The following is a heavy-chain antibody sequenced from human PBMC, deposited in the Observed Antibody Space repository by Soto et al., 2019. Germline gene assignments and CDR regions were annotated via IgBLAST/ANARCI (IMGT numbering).Heavy chain of an antibody. CDR2: ISYDGSNK. CDR1: GFTFSSYG. Sequence: GGSLRLSCAASGFTFSSYGMHWVRQAPGKGLEWVAVISYDGSNKYYADSVKGRFTISRDNSKNTLYLQMNSLRAEDTAVYYWAKDPGGGSYYFDKGGQGTLVTVPS. V-gene: IGHV3-30*18. CDR3: AKDPGGGSYYFDK. J-gene: IGHJ4*02. D-gene: IGHD2-15*01.